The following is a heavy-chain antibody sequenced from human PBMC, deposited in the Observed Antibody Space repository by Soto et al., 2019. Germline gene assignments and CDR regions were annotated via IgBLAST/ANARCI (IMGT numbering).Heavy chain of an antibody. V-gene: IGHV4-30-2*01. CDR1: GGSISSGGYS. CDR3: ARGQVVAAQH. J-gene: IGHJ4*02. CDR2: IYHSGST. D-gene: IGHD2-15*01. Sequence: QLQLQESGSGLVKPSQTLSLTCAVSGGSISSGGYSWSWIRQPPGKGLEWIGYIYHSGSTYYNPSVKRRLTRSVDRPKNQFSLKLSSVTAADTAVYYCARGQVVAAQHWGQGTLVTVSS.